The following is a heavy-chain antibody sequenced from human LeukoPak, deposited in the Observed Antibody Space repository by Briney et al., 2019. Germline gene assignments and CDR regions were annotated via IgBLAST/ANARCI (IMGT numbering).Heavy chain of an antibody. CDR2: ISDTGNT. CDR3: AKAPVTTCRGAFCYPFDY. J-gene: IGHJ4*02. V-gene: IGHV3-23*01. CDR1: GFTFSDYY. Sequence: GGSLRLSCAASGFTFSDYYMSWVRQAPGKGLEWVSAISDTGNTYHADSVKGRFTISRDSSKNTLFLQMNRLRPEDAAVYYCAKAPVTTCRGAFCYPFDYWGLGTLVTVSS. D-gene: IGHD2-15*01.